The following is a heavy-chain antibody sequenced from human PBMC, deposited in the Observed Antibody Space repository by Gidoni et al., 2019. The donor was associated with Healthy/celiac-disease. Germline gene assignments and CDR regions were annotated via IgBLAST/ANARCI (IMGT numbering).Heavy chain of an antibody. J-gene: IGHJ5*02. D-gene: IGHD2-2*01. Sequence: QVQLQESGPGLVKPSETLSRTCAVPGYSISSGYYWGWIRQPPGKGLEWIGSIYHSGSTYYNPSLKSRVTISVDTSKNQFSLKLSSVTAADTAVYYCAWSPAAILGWFDPWGQGTLVTVSS. CDR1: GYSISSGYY. CDR3: AWSPAAILGWFDP. V-gene: IGHV4-38-2*01. CDR2: IYHSGST.